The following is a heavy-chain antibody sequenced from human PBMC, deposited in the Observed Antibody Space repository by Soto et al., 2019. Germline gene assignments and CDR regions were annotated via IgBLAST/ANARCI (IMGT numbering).Heavy chain of an antibody. CDR1: GDSVSSNSAA. J-gene: IGHJ6*02. Sequence: SQTLSLTCAISGDSVSSNSAAWNWIRQSPSRGLEWLGRTYYRSKWFNDYAVSVESRITINADTSNNQFSLQLNSVTPEDTAVYCCARGPVLGIPVAGLNWGYFGLYVWGQGATGTVSS. V-gene: IGHV6-1*01. CDR2: TYYRSKWFN. CDR3: ARGPVLGIPVAGLNWGYFGLYV. D-gene: IGHD6-19*01.